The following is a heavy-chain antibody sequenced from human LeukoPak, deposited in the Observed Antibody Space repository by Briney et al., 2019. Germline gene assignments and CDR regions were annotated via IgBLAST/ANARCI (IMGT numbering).Heavy chain of an antibody. CDR1: GDSISTYY. D-gene: IGHD5-12*01. CDR2: MYYSGST. Sequence: SETLSLTCTVSGDSISTYYWSWIRQPPGKGLEWIGYMYYSGSTNYNPSLKSRVTISLDTPKNQFSLRLNSVTAADTAVYYCARGVAGYGPYDYWGQGALVTVSS. J-gene: IGHJ4*02. CDR3: ARGVAGYGPYDY. V-gene: IGHV4-59*01.